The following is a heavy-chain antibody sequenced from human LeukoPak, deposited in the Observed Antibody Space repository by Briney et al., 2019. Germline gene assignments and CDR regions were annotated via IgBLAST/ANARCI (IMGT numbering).Heavy chain of an antibody. Sequence: GGSLRLSCSASGFTFSSYAMPWVRQAPGKGLEYVSAISSNGGSTYYADSVKGRFTISRDNSKNTLYLQMSSLRAEDTAVYYCVKDRGDCSSTSCYDAFDIWGQGTMVTVSS. CDR1: GFTFSSYA. CDR3: VKDRGDCSSTSCYDAFDI. V-gene: IGHV3-64D*06. J-gene: IGHJ3*02. CDR2: ISSNGGST. D-gene: IGHD2-2*01.